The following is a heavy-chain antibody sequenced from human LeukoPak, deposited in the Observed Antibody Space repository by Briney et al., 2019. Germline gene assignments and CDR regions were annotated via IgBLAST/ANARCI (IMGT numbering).Heavy chain of an antibody. CDR3: AKDAIGQYRPYYFDC. V-gene: IGHV3-23*01. J-gene: IGHJ4*02. D-gene: IGHD3-16*02. CDR2: ISGSGEST. CDR1: GFTFSSFA. Sequence: GGSLRLSYAASGFTFSSFAMSWVRQAPGKGLEWVSSISGSGESTYYADYVKGRFTVSRDNSKNALNLQLNSLRAEDTAVYYCAKDAIGQYRPYYFDCWGQGTLVTVSS.